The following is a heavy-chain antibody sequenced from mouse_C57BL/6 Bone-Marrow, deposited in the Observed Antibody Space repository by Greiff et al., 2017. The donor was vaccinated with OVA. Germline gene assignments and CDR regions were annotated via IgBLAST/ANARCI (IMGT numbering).Heavy chain of an antibody. V-gene: IGHV5-6*02. J-gene: IGHJ2*01. CDR1: GFTFSSYG. Sequence: DVKLVESGGDLVKPGGSLKLSCAASGFTFSSYGMSWVRQTPDKRLEWVATISSGGSYTYYPDSVKGRFTISRDNAKNTLYLQMSSLKSEDTAMYYCARRGYNGKKNWGKGTTLPVPS. CDR2: ISSGGSYT. D-gene: IGHD1-1*01. CDR3: ARRGYNGKKN.